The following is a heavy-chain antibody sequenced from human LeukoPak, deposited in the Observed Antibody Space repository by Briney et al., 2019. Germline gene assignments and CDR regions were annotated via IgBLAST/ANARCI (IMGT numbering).Heavy chain of an antibody. CDR1: GGTFSSYA. CDR2: IIPIFGTA. Sequence: SVKVSCKASGGTFSSYAISWVRQAPGQGLEWMGGIIPIFGTANYAQKFQGRVTITADESTSTAYMELSSLRSEDTAVYYCASGIVATLSEGTFDYWGQGTLVTVSS. CDR3: ASGIVATLSEGTFDY. J-gene: IGHJ4*02. V-gene: IGHV1-69*13. D-gene: IGHD5-12*01.